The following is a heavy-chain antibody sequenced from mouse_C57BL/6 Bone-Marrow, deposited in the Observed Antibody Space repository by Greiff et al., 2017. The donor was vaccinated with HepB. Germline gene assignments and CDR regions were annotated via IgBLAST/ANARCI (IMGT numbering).Heavy chain of an antibody. CDR1: GYTFTSYW. CDR3: ARSSYYSNYVGGYAMDY. D-gene: IGHD2-5*01. Sequence: VQLQQPGAELVKPGASVKLSCKASGYTFTSYWMQWVKQRPGQGLEWIGEIDPSDSYTNYNQKFKGKATLTVDTSSSTAYMQLSSLTSEDSAVYYCARSSYYSNYVGGYAMDYWGQGTSVTVSS. CDR2: IDPSDSYT. J-gene: IGHJ4*01. V-gene: IGHV1-50*01.